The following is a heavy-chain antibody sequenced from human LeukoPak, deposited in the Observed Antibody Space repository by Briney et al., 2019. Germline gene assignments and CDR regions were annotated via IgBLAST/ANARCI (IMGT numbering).Heavy chain of an antibody. Sequence: SETLSLTCTVSGGSISSYYWSWIRQPPGNGLEWIGYIYYSGSTNYNPSLKSRVTISVDTSKNQFSLKLSSVTAADTAVYYCARDDTAKGFDYWGQGTLVTVSS. D-gene: IGHD5-18*01. V-gene: IGHV4-59*01. J-gene: IGHJ4*02. CDR3: ARDDTAKGFDY. CDR2: IYYSGST. CDR1: GGSISSYY.